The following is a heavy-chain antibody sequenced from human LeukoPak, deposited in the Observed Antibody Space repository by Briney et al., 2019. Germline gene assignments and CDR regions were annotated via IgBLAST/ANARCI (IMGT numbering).Heavy chain of an antibody. Sequence: PSETLSLTCAVYGGSFSGYYWSWIRQPPGKGLEWIGEINHSGSTNYNPSLKSRVTISVDTSKNQFSLKLSSVPAADTAVYYCTRGRSCVYNDDSSGGFDPWGQGNLVTVSS. D-gene: IGHD3-22*01. CDR3: TRGRSCVYNDDSSGGFDP. V-gene: IGHV4-34*01. J-gene: IGHJ5*02. CDR1: GGSFSGYY. CDR2: INHSGST.